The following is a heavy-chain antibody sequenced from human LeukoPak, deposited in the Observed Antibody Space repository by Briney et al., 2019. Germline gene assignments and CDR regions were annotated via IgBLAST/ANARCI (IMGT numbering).Heavy chain of an antibody. V-gene: IGHV4-59*08. CDR3: ARAKWDLLQCYFDY. D-gene: IGHD1-26*01. Sequence: SETLSLTCTVSGGSISSYYWSWIRQPPGKGPEWIGYIYYSGSTNYNPSLKSRVTISVDTSKNQFSLKLSSVTAADTAVYYCARAKWDLLQCYFDYWGQETLVTVSS. CDR2: IYYSGST. CDR1: GGSISSYY. J-gene: IGHJ4*02.